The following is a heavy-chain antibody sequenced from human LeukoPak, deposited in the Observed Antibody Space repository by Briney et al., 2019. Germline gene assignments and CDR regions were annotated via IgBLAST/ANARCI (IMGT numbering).Heavy chain of an antibody. D-gene: IGHD2-2*01. Sequence: GSSVKVSCKASGGTFSSYAISWVRQAPGQGLEWMGGIIPTFGTANYAQKFQGRVTITADESTSTAYMELSSLRSEDTAVYCCASAYSGYCSSTSCSDYWGQGTLVTVSS. CDR3: ASAYSGYCSSTSCSDY. CDR2: IIPTFGTA. V-gene: IGHV1-69*01. CDR1: GGTFSSYA. J-gene: IGHJ4*02.